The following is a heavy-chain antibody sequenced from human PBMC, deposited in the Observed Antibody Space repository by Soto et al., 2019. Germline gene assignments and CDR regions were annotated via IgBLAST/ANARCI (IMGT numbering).Heavy chain of an antibody. D-gene: IGHD1-1*01. CDR1: GYTSTSYS. J-gene: IGHJ6*02. Sequence: ASVKVSCKASGYTSTSYSMHWVREAPGQRLEWMGWINAGNGNTKYSQKFQGRVTITRDTSASTAYMERSSLRSEDTAVYYCARELASYSMYVWGQGTTVTVSS. V-gene: IGHV1-3*01. CDR2: INAGNGNT. CDR3: ARELASYSMYV.